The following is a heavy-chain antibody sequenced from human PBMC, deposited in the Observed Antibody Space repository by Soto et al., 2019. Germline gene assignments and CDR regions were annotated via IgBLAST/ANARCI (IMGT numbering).Heavy chain of an antibody. CDR1: GGSFSGYY. D-gene: IGHD3-10*01. V-gene: IGHV4-34*01. CDR2: INHSGST. CDR3: ARGDPSHFGRGLNY. Sequence: QVQLQQWGAGLLKPSETLSLTCAVYGGSFSGYYWSWIRQPPGKGLEWIGEINHSGSTNYNPSLKSRGTISVDTSKNQFSLKLSSVTAADTAVYYCARGDPSHFGRGLNYWGQGTLVTVSS. J-gene: IGHJ4*02.